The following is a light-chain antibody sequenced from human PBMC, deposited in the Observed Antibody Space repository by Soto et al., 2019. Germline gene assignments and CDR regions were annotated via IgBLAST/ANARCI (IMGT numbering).Light chain of an antibody. CDR3: QQYNHCPIT. CDR2: GTS. Sequence: EIVLTQSPATLCLFSGESSTLSCRAIQSVSRNLAWYQQKPGQAPRLRIYGTSARATGIPARFSASGSGTEFTLTISSLQSEDFAAYYCQQYNHCPITFGQGTRVEIK. J-gene: IGKJ5*01. V-gene: IGKV3-15*01. CDR1: QSVSRN.